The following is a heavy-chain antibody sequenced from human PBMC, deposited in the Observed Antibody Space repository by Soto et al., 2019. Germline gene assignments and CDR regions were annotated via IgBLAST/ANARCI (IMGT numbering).Heavy chain of an antibody. D-gene: IGHD5-12*01. V-gene: IGHV4-59*08. J-gene: IGHJ4*02. CDR3: ARRIVATERFDY. CDR2: IYYAGST. CDR1: GGSKISYY. Sequence: SETLSLTCTVSGGSKISYYWSWIRQPPGRGLEWIGFIYYAGSTKYNPSLNSRVTISVDTSKNQFSLTVTSVTAADTAVYYCARRIVATERFDYWGQGTLVTVSS.